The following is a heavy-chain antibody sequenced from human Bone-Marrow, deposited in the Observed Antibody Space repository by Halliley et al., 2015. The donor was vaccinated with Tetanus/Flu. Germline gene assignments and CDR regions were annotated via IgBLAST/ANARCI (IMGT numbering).Heavy chain of an antibody. V-gene: IGHV4-59*09. CDR3: ARGFLRSSGWND. CDR2: IYSTGST. J-gene: IGHJ4*02. D-gene: IGHD6-19*01. Sequence: LEWIGYIYSTGSTFYNPSLKSRVTISVDTSRTKFSLKLNSVTAADTAVYYCARGFLRSSGWNDWGQGTLVTVSS.